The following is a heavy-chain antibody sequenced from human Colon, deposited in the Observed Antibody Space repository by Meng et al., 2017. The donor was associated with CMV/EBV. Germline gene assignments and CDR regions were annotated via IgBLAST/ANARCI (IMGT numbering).Heavy chain of an antibody. V-gene: IGHV1-69*12. Sequence: QVRLVQSGAELKKPGSSVKVSCRTPGGRFRNYAGSWVRKAPGQGLEWMGGIVPIFVTPNYAQKFQGRVTVTADASTSTAYMELSSLTSEDTAIYYCARARDRDGLYNFDSWGQGTLVTVSS. J-gene: IGHJ4*02. CDR2: IVPIFVTP. D-gene: IGHD5-24*01. CDR3: ARARDRDGLYNFDS. CDR1: GGRFRNYA.